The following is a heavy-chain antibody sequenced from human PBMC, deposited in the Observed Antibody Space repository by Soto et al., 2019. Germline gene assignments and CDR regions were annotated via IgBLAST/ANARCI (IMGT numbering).Heavy chain of an antibody. J-gene: IGHJ4*02. CDR3: AKDQGSSWYEIDY. D-gene: IGHD6-13*01. Sequence: GGSLRLSCAASGFTFSSYSLTWVRQVSGKGLEWVSTISGTGGVAYYADYVKGRFTISRDNSKNTVHLQMNSLRAEDTAVYYCAKDQGSSWYEIDYWGQGT. CDR1: GFTFSSYS. V-gene: IGHV3-23*01. CDR2: ISGTGGVA.